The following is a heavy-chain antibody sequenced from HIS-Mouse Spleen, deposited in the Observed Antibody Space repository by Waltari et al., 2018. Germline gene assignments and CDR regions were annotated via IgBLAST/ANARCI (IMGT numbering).Heavy chain of an antibody. CDR2: MNPNSGNT. Sequence: QVQLVQSGAEVKKPGASVKVSCKASGYTCTRYDINWVRPATGQGLEWMGWMNPNSGNTGYAQKFQGRVTMTRNTSISTAYMELSSLRSEDTAVYYCARIGSHRRGYSYGYWFDPWGQGTLVTVSS. J-gene: IGHJ5*02. CDR3: ARIGSHRRGYSYGYWFDP. D-gene: IGHD5-18*01. V-gene: IGHV1-8*01. CDR1: GYTCTRYD.